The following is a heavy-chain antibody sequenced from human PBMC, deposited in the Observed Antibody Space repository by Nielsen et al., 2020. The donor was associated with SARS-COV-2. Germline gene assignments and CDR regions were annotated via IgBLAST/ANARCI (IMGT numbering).Heavy chain of an antibody. D-gene: IGHD6-19*01. Sequence: ASVKVSCKPSGYTFTNNYIHWVRKAPGQGLEWMGIITPIGGTTTYARKLQGRVTMTTDTSTSTAYMELRSLRSDDTAVYYCARDRSSGWYEGGWFDPWGQGTLVTVSS. CDR2: ITPIGGTT. V-gene: IGHV1-46*01. CDR3: ARDRSSGWYEGGWFDP. CDR1: GYTFTNNY. J-gene: IGHJ5*02.